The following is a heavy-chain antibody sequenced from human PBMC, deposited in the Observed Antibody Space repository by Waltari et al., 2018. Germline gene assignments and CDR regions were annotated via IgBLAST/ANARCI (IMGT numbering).Heavy chain of an antibody. Sequence: EVQLVQSGAAVTKPGESLKISCKGSGYRFTSYWIGWVRQMPGKGLEWMGIIYPGDSDTRYSPSFQGQVTISADKSISTAYLQWSSLKASDTAMYYCARSYCSGGSCYRGIDYWGQGTLVTVSS. J-gene: IGHJ4*02. V-gene: IGHV5-51*01. CDR3: ARSYCSGGSCYRGIDY. CDR2: IYPGDSDT. CDR1: GYRFTSYW. D-gene: IGHD2-15*01.